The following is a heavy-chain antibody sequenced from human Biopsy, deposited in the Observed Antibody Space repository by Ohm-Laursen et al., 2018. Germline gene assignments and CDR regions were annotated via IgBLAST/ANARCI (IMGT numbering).Heavy chain of an antibody. CDR2: MNPDSGRS. V-gene: IGHV1-8*01. Sequence: GASVKVSCKATGGTFIGFDINWVRQVPGQGLEWMGWMNPDSGRSNWAAKFQGRLSMTRITSVSTAFMELTSLRSEDTAVYYCAPQTPRDPDILTGAYHYDMAVWGQGTTVTVSS. CDR3: APQTPRDPDILTGAYHYDMAV. CDR1: GGTFIGFD. J-gene: IGHJ6*02. D-gene: IGHD3-9*01.